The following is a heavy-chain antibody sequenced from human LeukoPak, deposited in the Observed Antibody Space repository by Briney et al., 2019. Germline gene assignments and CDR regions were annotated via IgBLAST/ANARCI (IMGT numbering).Heavy chain of an antibody. CDR3: LKDLYYGAGSYYPALDY. CDR2: ISSNGGST. D-gene: IGHD3-10*01. CDR1: GFTFSSYA. V-gene: IGHV3-64D*06. Sequence: PGGSLRFSCSASGFTFSSYAMHWVRQAPGKGLEYVSAISSNGGSTYYADSVKGRFTISRDNSKNTLYLQMSSLRAEDTAVYYCLKDLYYGAGSYYPALDYWGQGTLVTVSS. J-gene: IGHJ4*02.